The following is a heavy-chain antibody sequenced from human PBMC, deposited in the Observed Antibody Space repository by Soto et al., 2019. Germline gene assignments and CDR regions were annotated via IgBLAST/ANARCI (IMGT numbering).Heavy chain of an antibody. V-gene: IGHV3-23*01. Sequence: GGSLGLSCEASGFRFSSYAMSWVRQVQGKGLEWVSGITSSGTRTYYAASVKGRFTISRDNSKNTLYLQMTGLSVEDTAAYYCAKAQVASHHYAGSYAWGQGTTVIVSS. CDR2: ITSSGTRT. D-gene: IGHD3-10*01. CDR1: GFRFSSYA. CDR3: AKAQVASHHYAGSYA. J-gene: IGHJ6*02.